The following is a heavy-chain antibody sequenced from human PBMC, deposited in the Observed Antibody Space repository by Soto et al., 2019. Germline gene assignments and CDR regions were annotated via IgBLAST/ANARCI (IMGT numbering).Heavy chain of an antibody. J-gene: IGHJ1*01. CDR3: ALLTYYYDSSGYYSSAEYFQH. CDR1: GFSLSTSGVG. CDR2: IYWDDDK. Sequence: QITLKESGPTLVKPTQTLTLTCTFSGFSLSTSGVGVGWIRQPPGKALEWLALIYWDDDKRYSPSLKSRRTITKDTSKNQVVLTMTNMDPVDTATYYCALLTYYYDSSGYYSSAEYFQHWGQGTLVTVSS. V-gene: IGHV2-5*02. D-gene: IGHD3-22*01.